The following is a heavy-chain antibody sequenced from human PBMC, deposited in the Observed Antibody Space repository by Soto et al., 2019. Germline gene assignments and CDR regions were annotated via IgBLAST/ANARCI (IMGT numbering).Heavy chain of an antibody. J-gene: IGHJ6*02. Sequence: EVQLVESGGGLVQPGRSLRLSCAASGFGFDGYAMHWVRQDPGKGLEWVSGISWNSGTIGYADSVKGRFTISRDNAKNSLYLQMNSPRLEDTAMYYCAKDTQLRFYRMDVWGQGTTVTVSS. CDR2: ISWNSGTI. CDR1: GFGFDGYA. V-gene: IGHV3-9*01. CDR3: AKDTQLRFYRMDV.